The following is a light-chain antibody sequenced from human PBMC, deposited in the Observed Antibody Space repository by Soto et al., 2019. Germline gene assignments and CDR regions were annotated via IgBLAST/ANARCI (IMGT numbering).Light chain of an antibody. CDR3: CSYAGSSTWMV. CDR1: SSDVGSYNL. Sequence: QSVLTQPASVSGSPGQSITISCTGTSSDVGSYNLVSWYQQYPGKAPKLMIYEGSKRPSGVSNRFSGSKSGNTASPTISGLQAEDEADYYCCSYAGSSTWMVFGGGTKVTVL. V-gene: IGLV2-23*01. J-gene: IGLJ2*01. CDR2: EGS.